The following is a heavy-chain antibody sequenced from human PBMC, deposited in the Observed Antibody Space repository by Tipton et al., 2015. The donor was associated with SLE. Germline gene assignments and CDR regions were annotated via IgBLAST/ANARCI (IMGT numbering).Heavy chain of an antibody. Sequence: SLRLSCAASGFTFSTYGLHWVRHAPGKGLEWVALISYDGTNEYYADSVKGRFTISRDNSKNTLSLQMNSLRAEDTAVYYCARDRGAAALFQHWGQGTLVSVSS. CDR3: ARDRGAAALFQH. J-gene: IGHJ1*01. V-gene: IGHV3-30*19. D-gene: IGHD6-13*01. CDR2: ISYDGTNE. CDR1: GFTFSTYG.